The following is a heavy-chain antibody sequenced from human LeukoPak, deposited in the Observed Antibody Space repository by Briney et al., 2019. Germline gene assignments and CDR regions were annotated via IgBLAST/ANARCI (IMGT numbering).Heavy chain of an antibody. D-gene: IGHD1-26*01. Sequence: PSETLSLTCTVSGATLTNYYWSWIRQPPGKGLEWIGYIYHNGSANYNPSLKGRVTMSVGTSKSQFSLKLTSVITVDTAVYYCARGHSESGAYHFDYWGQGTLVTVSS. CDR3: ARGHSESGAYHFDY. CDR2: IYHNGSA. J-gene: IGHJ4*02. CDR1: GATLTNYY. V-gene: IGHV4-59*01.